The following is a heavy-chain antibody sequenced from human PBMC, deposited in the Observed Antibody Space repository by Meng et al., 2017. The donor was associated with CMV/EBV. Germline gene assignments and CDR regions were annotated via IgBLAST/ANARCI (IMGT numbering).Heavy chain of an antibody. CDR1: GFVFSSYF. CDR3: AGEGGTTAGMDV. V-gene: IGHV3-30-3*01. Sequence: GESLKISCAASGFVFSSYFLHWVRQAPGKGLDWVAVTSYDGSTKSYADSVKGRFSISRDNSKNILYLQMNSLRVEDTAVYYCAGEGGTTAGMDVWGQGTTVTVSS. D-gene: IGHD1-7*01. J-gene: IGHJ6*02. CDR2: TSYDGSTK.